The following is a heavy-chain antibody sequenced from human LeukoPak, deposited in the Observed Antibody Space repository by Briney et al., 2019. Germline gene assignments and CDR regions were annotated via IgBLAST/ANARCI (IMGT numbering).Heavy chain of an antibody. D-gene: IGHD5-24*01. CDR2: ISYDGSNK. V-gene: IGHV3-30-3*01. Sequence: GRSLRLSCAASGFTFSSYAMHWVRQAPGKGLEWVAVISYDGSNKYYADSVKGRFTISRDNSKNTLYLQMNSLRAEDTAVYYCARDSARWRWLQLDYWGQGTLVTVSS. CDR3: ARDSARWRWLQLDY. CDR1: GFTFSSYA. J-gene: IGHJ4*02.